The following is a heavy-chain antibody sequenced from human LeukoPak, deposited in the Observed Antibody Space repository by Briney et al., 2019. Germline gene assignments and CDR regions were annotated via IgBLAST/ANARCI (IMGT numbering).Heavy chain of an antibody. J-gene: IGHJ3*02. D-gene: IGHD2-21*02. V-gene: IGHV4-34*01. CDR2: INHSGST. CDR1: GESFSGYY. Sequence: PSETLSLTCAVYGESFSGYYWSWIRQPPGKGLEWIGEINHSGSTNYNPSLKSRVTISVDTSKNQFSLKLSSVTAADTAVYYCASGGDCGGDCYAFDIWGQGTMVTVSS. CDR3: ASGGDCGGDCYAFDI.